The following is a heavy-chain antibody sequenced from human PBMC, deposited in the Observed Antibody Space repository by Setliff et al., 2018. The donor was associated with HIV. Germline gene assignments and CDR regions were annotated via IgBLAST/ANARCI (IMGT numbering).Heavy chain of an antibody. CDR3: AKDYGDGHNWGAFDI. J-gene: IGHJ3*02. CDR2: IGSSNHGI. Sequence: PGGSLRLSCAASGFNFKTYGMTWVRQAPGKGLDWVAHIGSSNHGIHYTASVQGRFTVSRDNAKNLVYLEMNSLRPEDTALYFCAKDYGDGHNWGAFDIWGQGIMVTVSS. V-gene: IGHV3-48*04. D-gene: IGHD1-1*01. CDR1: GFNFKTYG.